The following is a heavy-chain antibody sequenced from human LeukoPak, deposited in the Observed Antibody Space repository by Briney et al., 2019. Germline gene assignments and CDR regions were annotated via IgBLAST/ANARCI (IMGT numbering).Heavy chain of an antibody. D-gene: IGHD3-3*01. J-gene: IGHJ6*03. CDR3: ARDYYDFWRGYYYYYMDV. CDR1: GGSISSGSYD. Sequence: SQTLSLTCTVSGGSISSGSYDWSWIRQPAGKGLEWIGRIYTSGSTNYNPSLKSRVTISVDTSKNQFSLKLSSVTAADTAVYYCARDYYDFWRGYYYYYMDVWGKGTTVTVSS. CDR2: IYTSGST. V-gene: IGHV4-61*02.